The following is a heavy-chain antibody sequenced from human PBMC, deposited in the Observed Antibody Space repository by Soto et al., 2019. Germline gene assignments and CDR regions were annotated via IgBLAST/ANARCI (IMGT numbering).Heavy chain of an antibody. J-gene: IGHJ4*02. CDR1: GGSISSSSYY. Sequence: QLQLQESGPGLVKPSETLSLTCTVSGGSISSSSYYCGWIRQPPGKGLEWIGSIYYSGSTYYNPSLKGRVTISVDTSKNQFSLKLSSVTAADTAVYYCARHTPAISISDHWGQGTLVTVSS. CDR3: ARHTPAISISDH. CDR2: IYYSGST. D-gene: IGHD2-15*01. V-gene: IGHV4-39*01.